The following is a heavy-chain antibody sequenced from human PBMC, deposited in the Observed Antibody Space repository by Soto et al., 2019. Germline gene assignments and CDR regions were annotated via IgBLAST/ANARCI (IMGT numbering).Heavy chain of an antibody. V-gene: IGHV4-39*01. CDR3: ARLEGLATISYYFDF. CDR2: IYFRGNT. J-gene: IGHJ4*02. D-gene: IGHD3-9*01. CDR1: GDSLNSDKYY. Sequence: SETLSLTXXVSGDSLNSDKYYWGWIRQPPGKGLEWIGSIYFRGNTYYNPSLQTRVTISLDKSKSQFSLKLNSVTAADSAVYFCARLEGLATISYYFDFWGQGALVTVSS.